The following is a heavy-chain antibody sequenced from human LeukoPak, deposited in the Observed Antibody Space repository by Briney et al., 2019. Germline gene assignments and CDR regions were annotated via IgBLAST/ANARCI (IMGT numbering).Heavy chain of an antibody. CDR1: GFTFSSYA. D-gene: IGHD1-7*01. V-gene: IGHV3-30-3*01. Sequence: GGSLRLSCAASGFTFSSYAMHWVRQAPGKGLEWVAVISYDGSSKYYADSVKGRFTISRDNSKNTLYLQMNSLRAEDTAVYYCAKDPPGELLTYFDYWGQGTLVTVSS. J-gene: IGHJ4*02. CDR2: ISYDGSSK. CDR3: AKDPPGELLTYFDY.